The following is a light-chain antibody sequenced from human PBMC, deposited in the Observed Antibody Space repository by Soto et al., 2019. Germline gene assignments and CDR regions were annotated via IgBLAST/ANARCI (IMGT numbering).Light chain of an antibody. J-gene: IGKJ2*01. CDR1: QSLSNSY. CDR3: QQYGGSPPNT. V-gene: IGKV3-20*01. Sequence: EVVLTQSPGTLSLSPGETATLSCRASQSLSNSYLAWYQQKPGQAPRLLIYGASSRATGTPDRFSGSGSGTDFTLTISRLEPEDFAVYYCQQYGGSPPNTFGQGTKLEIK. CDR2: GAS.